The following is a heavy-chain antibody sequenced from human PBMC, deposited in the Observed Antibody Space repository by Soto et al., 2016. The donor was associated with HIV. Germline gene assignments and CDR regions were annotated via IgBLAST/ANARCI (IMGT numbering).Heavy chain of an antibody. CDR1: DYTFTNYD. D-gene: IGHD3-22*01. Sequence: QVQLVQSGAEVKKPGASVKVSCKASDYTFTNYDISWVRQAPGQGLEWMGWISAYNGNTNYAQKLQGRVTMTTDTSTSTAYMELRSLRSDDTAVYYCARVPRSPRPYYYDSSGYYPPDYWGQGTLVTVSS. CDR2: ISAYNGNT. CDR3: ARVPRSPRPYYYDSSGYYPPDY. J-gene: IGHJ4*02. V-gene: IGHV1-18*01.